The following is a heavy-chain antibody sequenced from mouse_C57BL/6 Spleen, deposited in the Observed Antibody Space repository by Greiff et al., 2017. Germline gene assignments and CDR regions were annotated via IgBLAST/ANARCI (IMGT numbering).Heavy chain of an antibody. CDR1: GYAFSSYW. CDR2: IYPGDGDT. D-gene: IGHD1-2*01. CDR3: ARTAYYYAMDY. V-gene: IGHV1-80*01. J-gene: IGHJ4*01. Sequence: VKLQESGAELVKPGASVKISCKASGYAFSSYWMNWVKQRPGKGLEWIGQIYPGDGDTNYNGKFKGKATLTADKSSSTAYMQLSSLTSEDSAVYFCARTAYYYAMDYWGQGTSVTVSS.